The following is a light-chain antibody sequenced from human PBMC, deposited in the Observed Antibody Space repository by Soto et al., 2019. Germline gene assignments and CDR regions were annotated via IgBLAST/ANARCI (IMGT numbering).Light chain of an antibody. CDR1: QSVDSHY. Sequence: EIVLTQSPGTLSLSPGERATLSCRASQSVDSHYLAWYHQRPGQAPRLLISAASRRASGIPDRFSGSGSETDFTLSSIRLEPEDFGMYYCQQHVKAPRTFGQGTKLEIK. V-gene: IGKV3-20*01. J-gene: IGKJ2*01. CDR2: AAS. CDR3: QQHVKAPRT.